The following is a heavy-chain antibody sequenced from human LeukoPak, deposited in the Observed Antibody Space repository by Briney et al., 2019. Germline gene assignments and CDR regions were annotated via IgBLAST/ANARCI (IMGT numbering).Heavy chain of an antibody. CDR1: GFTFSSYA. V-gene: IGHV3-64D*06. CDR3: VKEGQQRGVAGFDY. CDR2: ISSNGGST. D-gene: IGHD6-13*01. J-gene: IGHJ4*02. Sequence: GGSLRLSCSASGFTFSSYAMHWVRQAPGKGLEYVSAISSNGGSTYYADSVKGRFTISRDNSKNSLYLQMGSLRAEDTAVYYCVKEGQQRGVAGFDYWGQGTLVTVSS.